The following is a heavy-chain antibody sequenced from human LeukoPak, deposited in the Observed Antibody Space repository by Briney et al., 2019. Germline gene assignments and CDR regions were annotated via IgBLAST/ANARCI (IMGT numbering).Heavy chain of an antibody. Sequence: SVKVSCKASGGTFISYAISWVRQAPGQGLEWMGRIIPIFGIANYAQKFQGRVTITADKSTSTAYMELSSLRSEDTAVYYCAREPLSVHDRINWCDPWGQGTLVTVSS. J-gene: IGHJ5*02. CDR3: AREPLSVHDRINWCDP. D-gene: IGHD2/OR15-2a*01. CDR1: GGTFISYA. V-gene: IGHV1-69*17. CDR2: IIPIFGIA.